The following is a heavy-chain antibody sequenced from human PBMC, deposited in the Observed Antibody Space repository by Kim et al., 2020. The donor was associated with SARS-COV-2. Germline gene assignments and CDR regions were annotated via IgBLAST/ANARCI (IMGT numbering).Heavy chain of an antibody. J-gene: IGHJ4*02. CDR1: GFTFRNYG. Sequence: GGSLRLSCAVSGFTFRNYGMHLVRQAPGKGLEWVALISFDGSKTYYVDSVKGRFTISRDNSKNTLFLHMFALGDEDTAVYYCAKEGTSGTFPDYWGQGTLVTVSS. D-gene: IGHD3-10*01. CDR2: ISFDGSKT. CDR3: AKEGTSGTFPDY. V-gene: IGHV3-30*18.